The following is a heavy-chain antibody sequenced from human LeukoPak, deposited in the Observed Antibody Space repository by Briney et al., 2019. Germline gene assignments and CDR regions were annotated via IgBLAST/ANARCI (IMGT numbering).Heavy chain of an antibody. CDR2: ISSTGSYI. CDR1: GFTFSSYG. Sequence: GGSLRLSCAASGFTFSSYGMNWVRRAPGKGLEWVASISSTGSYIYYADSGKGRFTISRDNAKKSLYLQMNSLRAEDTAVYYCARVVTVAWSERRPGYFYMDVWGKGATVTVSS. J-gene: IGHJ6*03. D-gene: IGHD1-1*01. CDR3: ARVVTVAWSERRPGYFYMDV. V-gene: IGHV3-21*01.